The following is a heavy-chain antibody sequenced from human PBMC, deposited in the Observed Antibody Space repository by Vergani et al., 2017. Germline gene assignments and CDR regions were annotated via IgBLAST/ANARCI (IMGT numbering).Heavy chain of an antibody. D-gene: IGHD2-15*01. J-gene: IGHJ3*02. Sequence: EVQLVESGGGLVKPGGSLTLSCAASGFMFNNYNLNWVRQVPGKGLEWVSTISTRSSYTHYADSVRGRFTISRDDAQNSLYLQMNSLRAEDAAVYCCATSGTIHIVVAASDNEAFDMWGQGTVVTVSS. CDR2: ISTRSSYT. CDR3: ATSGTIHIVVAASDNEAFDM. CDR1: GFMFNNYN. V-gene: IGHV3-21*01.